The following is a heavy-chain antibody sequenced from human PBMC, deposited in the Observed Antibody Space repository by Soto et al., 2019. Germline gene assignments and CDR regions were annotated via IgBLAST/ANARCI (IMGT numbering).Heavy chain of an antibody. Sequence: SETLSLTCTVSGGSISSYYWSWIRQPPGKGLEWIGYIYYSGSTNYNPSLKSRVTISVDTSKNQFSLKLSSVTAADTAVYYCARRKAGAFDIWGQGTMVTVSS. J-gene: IGHJ3*02. CDR2: IYYSGST. V-gene: IGHV4-59*01. CDR1: GGSISSYY. CDR3: ARRKAGAFDI.